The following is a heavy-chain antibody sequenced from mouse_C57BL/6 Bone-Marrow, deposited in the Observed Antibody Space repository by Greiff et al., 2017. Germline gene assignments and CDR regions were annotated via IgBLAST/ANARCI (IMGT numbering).Heavy chain of an antibody. J-gene: IGHJ4*01. Sequence: RWLEWVAEIRNKANNHATYYVESVKGRFTISRADSKSSVYLQMNSLRAEDTGIYYCTRNYGSSGDYWGQGTSVTVSS. CDR2: IRNKANNHAT. D-gene: IGHD1-1*01. V-gene: IGHV6-6*01. CDR3: TRNYGSSGDY.